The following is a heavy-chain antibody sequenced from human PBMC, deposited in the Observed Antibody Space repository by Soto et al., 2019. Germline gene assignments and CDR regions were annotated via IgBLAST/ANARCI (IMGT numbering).Heavy chain of an antibody. V-gene: IGHV3-21*01. CDR2: ISGSSSHI. Sequence: GGSLRLSCEASGFSFGTYSMNWVRQAPGKGLEWVSSISGSSSHIYYADSVKGRFTISRDNAKNSLYLQMTSLRADEDTAVYSCARDGEAVMVAAYFQYWGQGTLVTVSS. J-gene: IGHJ1*01. CDR1: GFSFGTYS. CDR3: ARDGEAVMVAAYFQY. D-gene: IGHD5-18*01.